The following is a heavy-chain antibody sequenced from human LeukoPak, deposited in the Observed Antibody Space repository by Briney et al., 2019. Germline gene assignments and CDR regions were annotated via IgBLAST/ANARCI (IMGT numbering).Heavy chain of an antibody. J-gene: IGHJ4*02. V-gene: IGHV1-2*02. D-gene: IGHD6-19*01. CDR2: ANPISGST. CDR1: GYTFTGYD. Sequence: APVKLSCKAAGYTFTGYDIQWVRQAPGQGLEWMGGANPISGSTKYAQKLQGRVTMTRDTSISTAYVELSRLRSDDTAIYYCARVAVAGTFEYYFDYWGQGSLVIVS. CDR3: ARVAVAGTFEYYFDY.